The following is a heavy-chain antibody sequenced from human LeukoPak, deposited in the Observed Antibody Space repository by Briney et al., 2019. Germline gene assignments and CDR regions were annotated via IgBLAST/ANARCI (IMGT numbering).Heavy chain of an antibody. D-gene: IGHD3-22*01. CDR2: INHSGST. Sequence: PSETLSLTCAVYGGSFSGYYWSWIRQPPGKGLEWIGEINHSGSTNYSPSLKSRVTISVDTSKNQFSLKLSSVTAADTAVYYCARIVYYDSSGYFYHFDYWGQGTLVTVSS. V-gene: IGHV4-34*01. J-gene: IGHJ4*02. CDR1: GGSFSGYY. CDR3: ARIVYYDSSGYFYHFDY.